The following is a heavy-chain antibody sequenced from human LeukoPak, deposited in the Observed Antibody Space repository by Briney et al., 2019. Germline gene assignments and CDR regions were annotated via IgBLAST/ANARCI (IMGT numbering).Heavy chain of an antibody. CDR2: IIPIFGTA. CDR3: ARGYDSSAYKLPIDS. J-gene: IGHJ4*02. Sequence: ASVKVSCKASGGTFSSYAISWVRQAPGQGLEWMGGIIPIFGTANYAQKFQGRVTITADKSTSTACMELSSLRSEDTAVYFCARGYDSSAYKLPIDSWGQGTLVSVSS. V-gene: IGHV1-69*06. CDR1: GGTFSSYA. D-gene: IGHD3-22*01.